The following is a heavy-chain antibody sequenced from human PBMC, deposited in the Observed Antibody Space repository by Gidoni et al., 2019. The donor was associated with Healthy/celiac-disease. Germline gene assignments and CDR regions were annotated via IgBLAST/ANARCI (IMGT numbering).Heavy chain of an antibody. V-gene: IGHV4-34*01. CDR2: INHSGST. J-gene: IGHJ4*02. D-gene: IGHD6-13*01. Sequence: QVQLQQWGAGLLKPSETLSLTCAVYGGSFSGYYWSWIRQPPGKGLEWIGEINHSGSTNYNPSLKSRVTISVDTSKNQFSLKLSSVTAADTAVYYCARVWGSSWYYFDYWGQGTLVTVSS. CDR1: GGSFSGYY. CDR3: ARVWGSSWYYFDY.